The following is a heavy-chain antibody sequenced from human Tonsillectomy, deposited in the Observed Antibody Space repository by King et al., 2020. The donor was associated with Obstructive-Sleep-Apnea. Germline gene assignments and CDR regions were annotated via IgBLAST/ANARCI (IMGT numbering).Heavy chain of an antibody. J-gene: IGHJ4*02. D-gene: IGHD6-13*01. CDR1: GYSISSGYY. CDR2: IYHSGST. CDR3: ARDQAAAGRGDY. V-gene: IGHV4-38-2*02. Sequence: VQLQESGPGLGKPSETLFLTCTVSGYSISSGYYWCWIRQPPGRGLEWIWGIYHSGSTYYNPSPKIRVTISVDTSKNPFSLKLSSVTAADTAVYYCARDQAAAGRGDYWGQGTLVTVSS.